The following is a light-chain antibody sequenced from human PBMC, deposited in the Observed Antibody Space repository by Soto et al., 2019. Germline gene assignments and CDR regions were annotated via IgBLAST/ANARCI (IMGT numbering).Light chain of an antibody. J-gene: IGKJ4*01. CDR2: GAY. CDR3: QQTHVLPRT. V-gene: IGKV1-12*01. Sequence: DIRMTQSPSSVSASLGDRVTITCRASQYIGTSLAWYQQRPGEAPKLRIYGAYRLHVGVPSRFTASGSVTDFTLTISSLQREDFVVYFCQQTHVLPRTFGLGTKVEF. CDR1: QYIGTS.